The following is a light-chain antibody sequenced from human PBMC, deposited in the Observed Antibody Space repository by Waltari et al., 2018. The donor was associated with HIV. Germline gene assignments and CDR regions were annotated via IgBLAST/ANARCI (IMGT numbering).Light chain of an antibody. Sequence: QSVLTPPPSVSGTLGPRVTMSCSGSSSNIGSQSVYWYQQFPRKAPKSLIFKDDQRPAGVPARFSGLKSGTSASLAVSGLRSEDEADYYCATWDDSLSVVIFGGGTNLTVL. CDR2: KDD. J-gene: IGLJ2*01. CDR3: ATWDDSLSVVI. V-gene: IGLV1-47*01. CDR1: SSNIGSQS.